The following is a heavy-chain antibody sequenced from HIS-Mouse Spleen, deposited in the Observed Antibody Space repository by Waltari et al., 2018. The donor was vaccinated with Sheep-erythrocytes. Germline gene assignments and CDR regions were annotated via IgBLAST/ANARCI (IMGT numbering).Heavy chain of an antibody. V-gene: IGHV3-21*01. CDR1: GFTFSSYS. CDR2: ISSSSSYI. CDR3: ARVASGATFDY. D-gene: IGHD1-26*01. Sequence: GFTFSSYSMNWVRQAPGKGLEWVSSISSSSSYISYDDTVKGRLTTSRDNANTSLYRQLNSLGAEDTAVYYCARVASGATFDYWGQGTLVTVSS. J-gene: IGHJ4*02.